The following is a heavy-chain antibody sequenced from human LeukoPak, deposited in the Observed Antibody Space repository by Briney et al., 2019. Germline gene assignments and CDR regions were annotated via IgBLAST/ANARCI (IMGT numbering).Heavy chain of an antibody. CDR1: GFTFSSYA. V-gene: IGHV3-30-3*01. CDR3: ARDGDCSSTSCYDLPHYYYYGMDV. CDR2: ISYDGSNK. J-gene: IGHJ6*02. Sequence: GGSLRLSCAASGFTFSSYAMHWVRQAPGKGLEWVAVISYDGSNKYYADSVKGRFTISRDNSKNTLYLQTNSLRAEDTAVYYCARDGDCSSTSCYDLPHYYYYGMDVRGQGTTVTVSS. D-gene: IGHD2-2*01.